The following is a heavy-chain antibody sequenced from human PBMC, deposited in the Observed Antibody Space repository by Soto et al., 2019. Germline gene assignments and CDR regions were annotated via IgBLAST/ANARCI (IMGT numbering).Heavy chain of an antibody. CDR1: GFTFSSYA. D-gene: IGHD6-13*01. V-gene: IGHV3-30-3*01. J-gene: IGHJ6*01. Sequence: QVQLVESGGGVVQPGRSLRLSCAASGFTFSSYAMHWVRQAPGKGLEWVAVISYDGSNKYYADSVKGRFTISRDNSKNTLYLQMNSLRAEDTAVYYCAREEGRSQSSYYYYYYGMDVWGQGTTVTVSS. CDR3: AREEGRSQSSYYYYYYGMDV. CDR2: ISYDGSNK.